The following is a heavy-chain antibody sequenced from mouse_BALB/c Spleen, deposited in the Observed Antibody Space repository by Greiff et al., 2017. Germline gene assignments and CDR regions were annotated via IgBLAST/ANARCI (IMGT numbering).Heavy chain of an antibody. V-gene: IGHV5-6*01. CDR1: GFTFSSSG. J-gene: IGHJ3*01. Sequence: EVKLVESGGDLVKPGGSLKLSCAASGFTFSSSGMSWVRQTPDKRLEWVATISSGGSYTYYPDSVKGRFTISRDNAKNTLYLQMSSLKSEDTAMYYCARQSSRGFAYWGQGTLVTVSA. CDR3: ARQSSRGFAY. CDR2: ISSGGSYT.